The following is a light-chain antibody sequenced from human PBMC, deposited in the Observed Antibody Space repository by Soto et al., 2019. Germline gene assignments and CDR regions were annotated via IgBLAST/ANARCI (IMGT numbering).Light chain of an antibody. CDR3: GTWDSSLSAVV. CDR2: DNN. CDR1: RSNIGNNY. V-gene: IGLV1-51*01. J-gene: IGLJ2*01. Sequence: QSVLTQPPSVSAAPGQKFTISCSGSRSNIGNNYVSWYQQLPGTAPKLLIYDNNKRPSGIPDRFSGSKSGTSATLGITGLQTGDEADYYCGTWDSSLSAVVFGGRTKLTVL.